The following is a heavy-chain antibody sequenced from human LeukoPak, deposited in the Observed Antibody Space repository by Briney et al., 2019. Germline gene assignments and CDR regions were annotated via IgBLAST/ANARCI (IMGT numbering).Heavy chain of an antibody. Sequence: SETLSLTCAVYGGSFSGYYWSWIRQPPGKGLEWIGEINHSGSTNYNPSLKSRATISVDTSKNQFSLKLSSVTAADTAVYYCARVRRFLEWLYITSGGTYYMDVWGKGTTVTVSS. J-gene: IGHJ6*03. V-gene: IGHV4-34*01. CDR1: GGSFSGYY. CDR3: ARVRRFLEWLYITSGGTYYMDV. CDR2: INHSGST. D-gene: IGHD3-3*01.